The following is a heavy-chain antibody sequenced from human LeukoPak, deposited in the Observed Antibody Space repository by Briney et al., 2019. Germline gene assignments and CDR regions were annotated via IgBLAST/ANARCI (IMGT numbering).Heavy chain of an antibody. Sequence: GGSLRLSCTVSGFTVSSNSMSWVRQAPGKGLEWVSFIYSGGNTHNSDSVKGRFTISRDNSKNTLSLQMNSLRAEDTAVYYCAKVQLRSWFDPWGQGTLVTVSS. V-gene: IGHV3-53*01. CDR2: IYSGGNT. D-gene: IGHD5-24*01. J-gene: IGHJ5*02. CDR1: GFTVSSNS. CDR3: AKVQLRSWFDP.